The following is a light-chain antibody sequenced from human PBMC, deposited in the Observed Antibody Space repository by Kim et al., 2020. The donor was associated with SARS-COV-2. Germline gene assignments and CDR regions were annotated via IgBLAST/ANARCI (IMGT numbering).Light chain of an antibody. CDR1: QSISSY. Sequence: AAVGDRVTITCLASQSISSYLNWYQQKPGKAPKLLIYAASSLQSGVPSRFSGSGSGTDFTLTISSLQPEDFATYYCQQSYSTPLTFGGGTKVEIK. CDR3: QQSYSTPLT. CDR2: AAS. J-gene: IGKJ4*01. V-gene: IGKV1-39*01.